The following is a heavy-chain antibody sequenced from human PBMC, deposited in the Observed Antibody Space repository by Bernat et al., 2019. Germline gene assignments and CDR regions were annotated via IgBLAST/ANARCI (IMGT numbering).Heavy chain of an antibody. CDR1: GGTFSSYT. Sequence: QVQLVQSGAEVKKPGSSVKVSCKASGGTFSSYTISWVRQAPGQGLEWMGRIIPILGIANYAQKFQGRVTITADKSTSTAYMELSSLRSEDTAVYYCARDFGSTINQECDPWGQGTLVTVSS. D-gene: IGHD2-2*01. V-gene: IGHV1-69*08. J-gene: IGHJ5*02. CDR3: ARDFGSTINQECDP. CDR2: IIPILGIA.